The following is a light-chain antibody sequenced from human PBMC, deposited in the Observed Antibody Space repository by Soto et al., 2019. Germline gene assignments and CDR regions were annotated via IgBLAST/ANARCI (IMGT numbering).Light chain of an antibody. CDR3: QQSYNSPPLT. J-gene: IGKJ4*01. V-gene: IGKV1-39*01. CDR1: QSITSY. Sequence: DIQMTQSPSSLSASVGDSVTITCRASQSITSYLNWYQQKPGQAPKLLIYATSSLQSGAPSRLRGGGSRTEFTLNISGLQPDDFATYYCQQSYNSPPLTFGGGTRL. CDR2: ATS.